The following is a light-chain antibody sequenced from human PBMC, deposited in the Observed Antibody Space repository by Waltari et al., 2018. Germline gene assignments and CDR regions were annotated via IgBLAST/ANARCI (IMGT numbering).Light chain of an antibody. CDR2: GAS. J-gene: IGKJ1*01. Sequence: EIVLTQSPGTLSLSPGERATLSCRASQSVGRSLAWYQQKPGQAPRLLIYGASIRATGILDRFSGGGSGTDFSLTISRLEPEDFAAYHCQHYVRLPVTFGQGTKVEIK. CDR1: QSVGRS. V-gene: IGKV3-20*01. CDR3: QHYVRLPVT.